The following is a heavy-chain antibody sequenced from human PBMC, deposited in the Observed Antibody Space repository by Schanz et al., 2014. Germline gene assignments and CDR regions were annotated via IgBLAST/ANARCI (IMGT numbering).Heavy chain of an antibody. CDR3: ARDSGPYYDKSMDV. D-gene: IGHD3-9*01. CDR1: GFTFTTHS. J-gene: IGHJ6*02. V-gene: IGHV3-30-3*01. CDR2: ISKDGSIK. Sequence: AQLLESGGGLAQPGGSLRLSCAASGFTFTTHSMTWVRRAPGKGLEWVTLISKDGSIKYYADAVEGRFTISRDNSRNTLYLQMNSLRTEDTAVYYCARDSGPYYDKSMDVWGQGTTVAVSS.